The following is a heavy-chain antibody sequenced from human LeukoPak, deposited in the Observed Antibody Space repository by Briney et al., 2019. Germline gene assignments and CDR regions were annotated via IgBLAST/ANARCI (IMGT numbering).Heavy chain of an antibody. J-gene: IGHJ4*02. Sequence: PSETLSLTCTVSGGSITSYYWSWIRQSAGKGLEWIGRIYSRGSTSYNPSLKSRVTMSVDTSKNQFSLKLSSVTAADTAVYYCARGHHIRGVISYWGQGTLVTVSS. CDR3: ARGHHIRGVISY. D-gene: IGHD3-10*01. CDR1: GGSITSYY. V-gene: IGHV4-4*07. CDR2: IYSRGST.